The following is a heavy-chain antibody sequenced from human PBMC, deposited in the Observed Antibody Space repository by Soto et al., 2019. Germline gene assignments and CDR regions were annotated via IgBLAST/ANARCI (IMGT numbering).Heavy chain of an antibody. Sequence: SLKVSCKASGGTFSSYAISWVRQAPGQGLEWMGGIIPIFGTANYAQKFQGRVTITADESTSTAYMELSSLRSEDTAVYYCARGTYCSGGSCYSSPGYYYYMDVWGKGTTVTVSS. CDR3: ARGTYCSGGSCYSSPGYYYYMDV. CDR2: IIPIFGTA. V-gene: IGHV1-69*13. D-gene: IGHD2-15*01. CDR1: GGTFSSYA. J-gene: IGHJ6*03.